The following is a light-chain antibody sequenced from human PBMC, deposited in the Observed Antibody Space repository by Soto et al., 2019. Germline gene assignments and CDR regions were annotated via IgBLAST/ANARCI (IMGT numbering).Light chain of an antibody. CDR3: TSYTPSSTYG. V-gene: IGLV2-14*01. CDR2: AVS. J-gene: IGLJ1*01. CDR1: SSDVGNYDY. Sequence: QSVLTQPASVSGSPGQSITISCTGTSSDVGNYDYFYWYQQYPGKAPSLMIYAVSRRPSGIADRFSGYKSGNTAALTISGLQAEDEADYYCTSYTPSSTYGFGTGTKVTVL.